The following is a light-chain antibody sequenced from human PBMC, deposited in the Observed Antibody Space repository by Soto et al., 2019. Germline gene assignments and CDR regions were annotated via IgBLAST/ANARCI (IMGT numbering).Light chain of an antibody. J-gene: IGLJ1*01. Sequence: QSALTQPASVSGSPGQSITISCTGTSSDVGNYNYVSWYQHHPGKAPKVMIYEVRNRPSGVSNRFSGSKSGNTASLTISGLQAEDEAYYYCSSYSSTKTRVFGTGTKVTVL. CDR3: SSYSSTKTRV. CDR2: EVR. CDR1: SSDVGNYNY. V-gene: IGLV2-14*01.